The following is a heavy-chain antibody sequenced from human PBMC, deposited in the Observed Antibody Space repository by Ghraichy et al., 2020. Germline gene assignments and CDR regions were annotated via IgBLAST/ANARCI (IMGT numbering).Heavy chain of an antibody. CDR2: IGTVGDT. Sequence: GGSLSLSCAASGFTFSSYDMHWVRQATGKGLEWVSAIGTVGDTYYSGSVKGRFTISRENAKNSVYLQMNSLRAGDTTVYYCARGGADSKWYFDLWGRGTLVTFSS. J-gene: IGHJ2*01. CDR3: ARGGADSKWYFDL. D-gene: IGHD4-11*01. V-gene: IGHV3-13*01. CDR1: GFTFSSYD.